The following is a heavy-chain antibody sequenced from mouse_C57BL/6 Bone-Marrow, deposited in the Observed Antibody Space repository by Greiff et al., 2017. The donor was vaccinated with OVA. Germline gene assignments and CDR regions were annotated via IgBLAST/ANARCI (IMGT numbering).Heavy chain of an antibody. CDR3: ARGGNYYAMDY. CDR2: ISDGGSYT. J-gene: IGHJ4*01. Sequence: EVKLEESGGGLVKPGGSLKLSCAASGFTFSSYAMSWVRQTPEKRLEWVATISDGGSYTYYPDNVKGRFTISRDNAKNNLYLQMSHLKSEDTAMYYCARGGNYYAMDYWGQGTSVTVSS. V-gene: IGHV5-4*03. CDR1: GFTFSSYA.